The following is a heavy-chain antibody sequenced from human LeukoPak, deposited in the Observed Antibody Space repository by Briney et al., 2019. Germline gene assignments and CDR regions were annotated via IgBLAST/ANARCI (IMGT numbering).Heavy chain of an antibody. CDR3: TGGSIAYYYMDV. J-gene: IGHJ6*03. D-gene: IGHD3-16*01. CDR1: GGSISSYY. V-gene: IGHV4-59*01. CDR2: IYYSGST. Sequence: SETLSLTCTVAGGSISSYYWSWIRHPPGKGLEWIGNIYYSGSTNYNPSLKSRVTISVDTPKNQFSPKLSSVTAAATAGYYCTGGSIAYYYMDVWGKGTTVTISS.